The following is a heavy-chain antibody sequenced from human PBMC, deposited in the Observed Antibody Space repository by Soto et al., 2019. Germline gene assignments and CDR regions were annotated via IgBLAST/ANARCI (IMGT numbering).Heavy chain of an antibody. CDR3: VKDNSPSDCSSTSCYWDY. CDR1: GFTFSSYA. V-gene: IGHV3-64D*06. D-gene: IGHD2-2*01. J-gene: IGHJ4*02. CDR2: ISSNGGST. Sequence: PVGSLRLSCSASGFTFSSYAMHWVRQAPGKGLEYVSAISSNGGSTYYADSVKGRFTISRDNSKNTLYLQMSSLRAEDTAVYYCVKDNSPSDCSSTSCYWDYWGQGTLVTVS.